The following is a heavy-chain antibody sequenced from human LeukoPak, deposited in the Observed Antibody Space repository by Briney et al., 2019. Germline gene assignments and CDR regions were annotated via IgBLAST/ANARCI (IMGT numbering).Heavy chain of an antibody. CDR3: AREHGSSSVVTAISDAFDI. D-gene: IGHD2-21*02. CDR2: IYYSGST. J-gene: IGHJ3*02. V-gene: IGHV4-59*01. CDR1: GGSISSYY. Sequence: SETLSLTCTVSGGSISSYYWSWIRQPPGKGLEWIGYIYYSGSTNYNPSLKSRVTISVDTSKNQFSLKLSSVTAADTAVYYCAREHGSSSVVTAISDAFDIWGQGTMVTVSS.